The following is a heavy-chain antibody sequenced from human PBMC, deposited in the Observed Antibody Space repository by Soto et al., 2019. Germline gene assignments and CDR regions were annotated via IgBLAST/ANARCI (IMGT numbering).Heavy chain of an antibody. J-gene: IGHJ5*02. CDR3: TRRYNCYDYYFDP. CDR2: SYYSGTS. V-gene: IGHV4-39*03. D-gene: IGHD3-22*01. Sequence: SGTLSLTCTVSGGSILVQRYYCSWIRQTPGKGLEWVGSSYYSGTSFFNPPLKGLITISVETSTNQFSLRLTSVSAADTAVYYSTRRYNCYDYYFDPRGHGTPVT. CDR1: GGSILVQRYY.